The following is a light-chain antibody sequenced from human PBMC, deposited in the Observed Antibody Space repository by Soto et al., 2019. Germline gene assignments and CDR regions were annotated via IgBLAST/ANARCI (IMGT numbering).Light chain of an antibody. V-gene: IGKV3-15*01. Sequence: ERVMTQSPATLSMSPEEKATLSCGASQSVSSDLAWYQQKPGQAPRLLIYGASSRATGIPARFSGSGSGTEFALTISSLESEDYAVYYCQQCNNWPRTFGQGTKVDIK. CDR3: QQCNNWPRT. J-gene: IGKJ1*01. CDR1: QSVSSD. CDR2: GAS.